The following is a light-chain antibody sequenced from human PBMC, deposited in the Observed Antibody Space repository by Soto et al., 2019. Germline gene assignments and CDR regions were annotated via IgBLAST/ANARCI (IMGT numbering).Light chain of an antibody. CDR2: ATS. CDR1: QSITSY. J-gene: IGKJ1*01. CDR3: QQGRT. Sequence: DIQMTQSPSSLSASVGDRVTITCRASQSITSYLNWYQQKPGTAPKLLIYATSSLQSGVPSRFSGSGSGTDFTLTISSLQPEDFAVYYCQQGRTFGQGTKVEIK. V-gene: IGKV1-39*01.